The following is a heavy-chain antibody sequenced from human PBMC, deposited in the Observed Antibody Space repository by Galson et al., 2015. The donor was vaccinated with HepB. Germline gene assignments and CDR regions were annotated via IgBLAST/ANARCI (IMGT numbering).Heavy chain of an antibody. D-gene: IGHD3-9*01. CDR2: IRSTLNDFAT. CDR3: FRRYHDFLTDYYQDY. Sequence: SLRLSCAASGFSFSDSAIQWVRQASGKGLEWVGRIRSTLNDFATTYAASVKGRFTISRDDSKNTAYLQMSSLKTEDTAVYYCFRRYHDFLTDYYQDYWGQGTLVTVSS. J-gene: IGHJ4*02. CDR1: GFSFSDSA. V-gene: IGHV3-73*01.